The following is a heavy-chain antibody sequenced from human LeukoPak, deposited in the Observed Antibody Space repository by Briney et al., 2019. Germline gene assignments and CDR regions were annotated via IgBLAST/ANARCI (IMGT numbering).Heavy chain of an antibody. CDR3: VRDSGWFHFDH. D-gene: IGHD6-13*01. V-gene: IGHV3-7*03. CDR2: IKGDGSEK. Sequence: GGSLRLSCAASGFSFWSYWMTWVRQAPGKGLEWVGHIKGDGSEKSYVDSVRGRFTISRDNALNSLFLQMYSLRPDDTAVYYCVRDSGWFHFDHWGQGTLVTVSS. CDR1: GFSFWSYW. J-gene: IGHJ5*02.